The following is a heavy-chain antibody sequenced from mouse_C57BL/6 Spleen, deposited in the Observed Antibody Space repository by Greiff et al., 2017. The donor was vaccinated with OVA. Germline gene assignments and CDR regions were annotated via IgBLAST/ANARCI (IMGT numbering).Heavy chain of an antibody. CDR1: GYTFTSYW. J-gene: IGHJ2*01. Sequence: QVQLKESGAELVKPGASVKLSCKASGYTFTSYWMHWVKQRPGQGLEWIGMIHPNSGSTNYNEKFKSKATLTVDKSSSTAYMQLSSLTSEDSAVYYCARKAAQGGFDYWGQGTTLTVSS. CDR2: IHPNSGST. V-gene: IGHV1-64*01. D-gene: IGHD6-1*01. CDR3: ARKAAQGGFDY.